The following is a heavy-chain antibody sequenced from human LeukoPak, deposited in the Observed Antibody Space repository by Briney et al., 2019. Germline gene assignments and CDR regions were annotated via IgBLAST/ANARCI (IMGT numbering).Heavy chain of an antibody. D-gene: IGHD1-26*01. V-gene: IGHV3-20*04. CDR2: INSDGDSA. Sequence: GGSLRLSCAASGFTFSSYAMSWVRQAPGKGLEWVSGINSDGDSAGYADSVKGRFTISRDNRKNSLHLQMNSLRAEDTALYYCARDRGGRYMYLQHWGQGTLVTVSS. J-gene: IGHJ1*01. CDR1: GFTFSSYA. CDR3: ARDRGGRYMYLQH.